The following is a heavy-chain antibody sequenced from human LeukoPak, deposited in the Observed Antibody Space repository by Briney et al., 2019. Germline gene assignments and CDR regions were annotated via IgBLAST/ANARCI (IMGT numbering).Heavy chain of an antibody. CDR3: AREWNWFDP. Sequence: SETLSLTCTVSGGSISSHYWSWIRQPPGKGLEWIGYIYYSGSTKYNPSLKSRVTISVDTSKNQFSLKLTSVTAADTAVYYCAREWNWFDPWGQGTLVTVSS. V-gene: IGHV4-59*11. J-gene: IGHJ5*02. CDR1: GGSISSHY. CDR2: IYYSGST.